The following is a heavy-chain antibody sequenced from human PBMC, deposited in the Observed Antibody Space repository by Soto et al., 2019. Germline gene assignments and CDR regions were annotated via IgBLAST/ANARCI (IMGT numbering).Heavy chain of an antibody. Sequence: GGSLRLSCAASGFTFSNYGMHWVRQAPGKGLEWVAIIWHDGNNKYYADSVRGRFIISRDNSKNRLYLQMNSLRAEDTAVYYCASDLVGAPHYYYGMDVWGQGTTVTVSS. V-gene: IGHV3-33*01. CDR3: ASDLVGAPHYYYGMDV. J-gene: IGHJ6*02. CDR1: GFTFSNYG. D-gene: IGHD1-26*01. CDR2: IWHDGNNK.